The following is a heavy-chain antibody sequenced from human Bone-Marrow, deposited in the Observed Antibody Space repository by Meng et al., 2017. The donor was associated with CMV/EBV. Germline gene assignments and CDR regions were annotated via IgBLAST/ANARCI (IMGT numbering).Heavy chain of an antibody. V-gene: IGHV1-69*10. D-gene: IGHD3-3*01. J-gene: IGHJ6*02. CDR3: AKDRGGNYDFWSGYYKWPMSGYYYYYGMDV. CDR2: IIPYLDEP. Sequence: SVKVSCKASGGTSNTYTFNWVRQAPGRGLEWMGGIIPYLDEPNYAQTFQGRVTITSDRSTAAYMELSSLRSEDTAVYYCAKDRGGNYDFWSGYYKWPMSGYYYYYGMDVWGQGTTVTVSS. CDR1: GGTSNTYT.